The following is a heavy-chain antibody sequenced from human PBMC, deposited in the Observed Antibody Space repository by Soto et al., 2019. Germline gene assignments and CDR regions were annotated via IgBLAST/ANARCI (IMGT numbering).Heavy chain of an antibody. Sequence: ETLSVTCAASGFTFSSYAMSWVRQAPGKGLEWVSAISGSGGSTYYADSVKGRFTISRDNSKNTLYLQMNSLRAEDTAVYYCAKDQDYYDSSGYYNNWFDPWGQGTLVTVSS. J-gene: IGHJ5*02. D-gene: IGHD3-22*01. V-gene: IGHV3-23*01. CDR1: GFTFSSYA. CDR3: AKDQDYYDSSGYYNNWFDP. CDR2: ISGSGGST.